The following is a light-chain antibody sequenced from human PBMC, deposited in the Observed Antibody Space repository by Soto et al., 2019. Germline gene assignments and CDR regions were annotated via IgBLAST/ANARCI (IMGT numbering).Light chain of an antibody. V-gene: IGLV1-44*01. J-gene: IGLJ3*02. CDR2: SDD. CDR3: AAWDDNLNGPL. CDR1: NSNIGRYS. Sequence: QSVLTQPPSLSGTPGQRVTISCSGSNSNIGRYSVNWYQHFPGTAPKILIYSDDERPSGVPDRFSGSKSGTSASLAISGRQSEDEAENYCAAWDDNLNGPLFGGVTKLTVL.